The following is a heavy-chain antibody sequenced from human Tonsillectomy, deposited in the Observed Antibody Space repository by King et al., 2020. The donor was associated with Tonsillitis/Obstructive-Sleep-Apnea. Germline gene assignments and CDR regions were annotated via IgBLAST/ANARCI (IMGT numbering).Heavy chain of an antibody. D-gene: IGHD6-13*01. J-gene: IGHJ6*03. CDR2: IVVGSGNT. CDR3: VATARVAAAGFYYSYYMDV. V-gene: IGHV1-58*01. Sequence: QLVQSGPEVKKPGTSVKVSCKASGFTFSNSAVQWVRQARGQRLEWIGWIVVGSGNTNYAQKFQERVTITRDMSTSTAYMELSSLRSEDTAVYYCVATARVAAAGFYYSYYMDVWGKGTTVTVSS. CDR1: GFTFSNSA.